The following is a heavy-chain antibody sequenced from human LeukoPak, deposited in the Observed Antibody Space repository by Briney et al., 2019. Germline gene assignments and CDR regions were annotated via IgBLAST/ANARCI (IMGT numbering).Heavy chain of an antibody. CDR1: GFTFSSYS. V-gene: IGHV3-21*01. CDR2: ISSSSSYI. J-gene: IGHJ4*02. Sequence: GGSLRLSCAASGFTFSSYSMHWVRQDPGKGREWVSSISSSSSYIYHADSVKGRFTISRDNAKNSLYLKMNSLRAEDTAAYYCARVIHPNSDYWGQGTLVTVSS. CDR3: ARVIHPNSDY.